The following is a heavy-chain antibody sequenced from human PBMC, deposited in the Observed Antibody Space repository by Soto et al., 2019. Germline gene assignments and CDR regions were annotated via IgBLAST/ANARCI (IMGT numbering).Heavy chain of an antibody. CDR3: ARGIGDYDSSGYYDYFDS. J-gene: IGHJ4*02. Sequence: QVQLQQWGAGLLKLSETLSLTCTFSGGSSRNLFWSWIRQPPGKGLEWIAEINHSGRTNYNPSLKSRATISEDTSKKQFSLTLNSVTAADTAVYYCARGIGDYDSSGYYDYFDSWGQGTVVTVSS. CDR2: INHSGRT. CDR1: GGSSRNLF. D-gene: IGHD3-22*01. V-gene: IGHV4-34*01.